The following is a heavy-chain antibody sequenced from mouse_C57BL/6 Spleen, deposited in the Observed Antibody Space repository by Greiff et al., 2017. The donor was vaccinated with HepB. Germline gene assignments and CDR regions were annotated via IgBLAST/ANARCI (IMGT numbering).Heavy chain of an antibody. CDR2: ISDGGSYT. V-gene: IGHV5-4*01. D-gene: IGHD5-1*01. Sequence: EVKLVESGGGLVKPGGSLKLSCAASGFTFSSYAMSWVRQTPEKRLEWVATISDGGSYTYYPDNVKGRFTISRDNAKNNLYLQMSHLKSEDTAMYYCSRDGEYGERLDYWGQGTSVTVSS. CDR1: GFTFSSYA. CDR3: SRDGEYGERLDY. J-gene: IGHJ4*01.